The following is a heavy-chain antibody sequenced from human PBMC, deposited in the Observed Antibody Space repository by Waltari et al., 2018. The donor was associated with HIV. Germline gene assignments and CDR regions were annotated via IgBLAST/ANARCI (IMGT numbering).Heavy chain of an antibody. V-gene: IGHV3-9*01. D-gene: IGHD3-10*01. J-gene: IGHJ4*02. CDR2: ASWNSALV. Sequence: EVKLVESGGGVVHPGGSLRLSCEGSGFRFGDFAVHWVRLAPGKGLEWVSRASWNSALVGYADSVKGRFTISRDNAKNSLYLQMNSLRLEDTAFYYCAKDTTKIWSNYLSQFDSWGQGTPVTVSS. CDR3: AKDTTKIWSNYLSQFDS. CDR1: GFRFGDFA.